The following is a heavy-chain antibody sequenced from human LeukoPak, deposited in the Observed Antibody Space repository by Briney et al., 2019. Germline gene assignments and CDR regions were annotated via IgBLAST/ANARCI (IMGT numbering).Heavy chain of an antibody. CDR2: LLDSWRT. CDR3: ATIRRGSIYGYFDF. Sequence: SETLSLTCTVSGASMSTHYWSWLRQPPGKGLEWIGYLLDSWRTKDNPSLQSRATLSADTSKNQFSLRLTSVTAADTAVYYCATIRRGSIYGYFDFWGQGILVTVSS. D-gene: IGHD5-18*01. V-gene: IGHV4-59*11. CDR1: GASMSTHY. J-gene: IGHJ4*02.